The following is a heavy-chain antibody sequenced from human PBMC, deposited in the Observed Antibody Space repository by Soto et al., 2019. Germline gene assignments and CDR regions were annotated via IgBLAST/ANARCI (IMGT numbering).Heavy chain of an antibody. J-gene: IGHJ2*01. CDR2: ISGSGGST. CDR3: AKPGYGDPWYFDL. D-gene: IGHD4-17*01. CDR1: GFTFSSYA. Sequence: EVQLLESGGGLVQPGGSLRLSCAASGFTFSSYAMSWVRQAPGKGLEWVSAISGSGGSTYYADSVKGRFTISRDNSKNTLYLQMNSLRAEYTAVYYCAKPGYGDPWYFDLWGRGTLVTVSS. V-gene: IGHV3-23*01.